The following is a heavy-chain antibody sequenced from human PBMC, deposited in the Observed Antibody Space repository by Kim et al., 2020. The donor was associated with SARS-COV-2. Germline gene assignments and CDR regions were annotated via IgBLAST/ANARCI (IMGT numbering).Heavy chain of an antibody. Sequence: ASVKVSCKASGYTFTGYYMHWVRQASGHGLEWLGWINPNSVVTHYAQKFQGRVTMTRDTSISTAYMELSRLRSDDTAVYYCARGRFYYYNYMDIWGKGTTVTVSS. CDR3: ARGRFYYYNYMDI. V-gene: IGHV1-2*02. J-gene: IGHJ6*03. CDR1: GYTFTGYY. CDR2: INPNSVVT.